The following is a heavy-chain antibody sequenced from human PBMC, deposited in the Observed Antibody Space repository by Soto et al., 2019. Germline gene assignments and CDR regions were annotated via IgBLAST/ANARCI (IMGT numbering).Heavy chain of an antibody. CDR2: IIPIFGTA. Sequence: SVKVSCKASGGTFSSYAISWVRQAPGQGLEWMGGIIPIFGTANYAQKFQGRVTITADESTSTAYMELSSLRSEDTAVYYCARSQGVWWELPPHSPTYYYYGMDVWGQGTTVTVSS. CDR3: ARSQGVWWELPPHSPTYYYYGMDV. D-gene: IGHD1-26*01. V-gene: IGHV1-69*13. CDR1: GGTFSSYA. J-gene: IGHJ6*02.